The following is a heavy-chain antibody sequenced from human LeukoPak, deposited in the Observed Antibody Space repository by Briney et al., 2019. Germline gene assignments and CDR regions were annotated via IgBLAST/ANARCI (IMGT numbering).Heavy chain of an antibody. CDR2: LHYSGST. CDR3: ARQSGRGVIALYYYYYMDV. D-gene: IGHD3-10*01. Sequence: WVRQAPGKGLEWIGTLHYSGSTYYNPSLKSRVTISVDTSKNQFSLKLSSVTAADTAVYYCARQSGRGVIALYYYYYMDVWGKGTTVTISS. J-gene: IGHJ6*03. V-gene: IGHV4-39*01.